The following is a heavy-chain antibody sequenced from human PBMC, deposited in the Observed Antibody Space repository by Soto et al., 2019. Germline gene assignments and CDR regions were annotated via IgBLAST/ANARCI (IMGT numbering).Heavy chain of an antibody. D-gene: IGHD3-10*02. CDR3: QAEDGIRDVRSVSAFLLNRSSDL. CDR2: IWYDGSNN. J-gene: IGHJ2*01. Sequence: KVLEWVAVIWYDGSNNYYAASVKGRFTISRDNYKNTLYLQMNSLRAEDTAVFFFQAEDGIRDVRSVSAFLLNRSSDL. V-gene: IGHV3-33*01.